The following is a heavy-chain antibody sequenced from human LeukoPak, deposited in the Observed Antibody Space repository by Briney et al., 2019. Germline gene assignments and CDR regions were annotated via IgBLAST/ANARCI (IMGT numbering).Heavy chain of an antibody. CDR2: IRYDGTDK. CDR3: ARVRSEWELVLDAFDI. D-gene: IGHD1-26*01. Sequence: GGSLRLSCAASGFTFSSYGIHWVRQAPGKGLEWVAVIRYDGTDKNYADSVKGRFTISRDNSQNTLFLQMNSLRAEDTAVYYCARVRSEWELVLDAFDIWGQGTMVTVS. J-gene: IGHJ3*02. V-gene: IGHV3-33*01. CDR1: GFTFSSYG.